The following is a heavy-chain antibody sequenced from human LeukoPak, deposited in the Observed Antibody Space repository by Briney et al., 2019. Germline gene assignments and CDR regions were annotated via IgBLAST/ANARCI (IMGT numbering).Heavy chain of an antibody. Sequence: GGSLRLSCAASGFTFSSYAMSWVRQAPGKGLEWVSAISGSGGSTYYADSVKGRFTISRDNSKNTLYLQMNSLRAEDTAVYYCARGSWAGGNGFDIWGQGTMVTVSS. J-gene: IGHJ3*02. CDR1: GFTFSSYA. V-gene: IGHV3-23*01. D-gene: IGHD1-14*01. CDR2: ISGSGGST. CDR3: ARGSWAGGNGFDI.